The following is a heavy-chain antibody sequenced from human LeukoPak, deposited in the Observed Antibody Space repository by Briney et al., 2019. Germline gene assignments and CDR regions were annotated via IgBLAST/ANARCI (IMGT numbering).Heavy chain of an antibody. Sequence: GGSLRLSCAASGLTGSHNYVSWVRQAPGKGLEWVSAIHTSGDTCYAGSVKGRFTISRDTSKNTLYLQINSLRVEDTAVYYCIVFGDSNHWGQGTLVTVS. J-gene: IGHJ5*02. CDR1: GLTGSHNY. V-gene: IGHV3-53*01. CDR3: IVFGDSNH. CDR2: IHTSGDT. D-gene: IGHD4-17*01.